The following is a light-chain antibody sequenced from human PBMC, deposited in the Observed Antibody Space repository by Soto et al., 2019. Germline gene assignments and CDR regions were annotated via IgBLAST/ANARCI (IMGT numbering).Light chain of an antibody. J-gene: IGLJ2*01. Sequence: QPVLTQPPSASGTPGQRVTISCSGSSSNIGTNTVNWYQQFPGSAPQLLLYKTNQRPSGVPGRFSGSKSGTSASLAISGLQSEDEADYYCAAWDGSLDVVLFGGGTKLTVL. CDR1: SSNIGTNT. V-gene: IGLV1-44*01. CDR2: KTN. CDR3: AAWDGSLDVVL.